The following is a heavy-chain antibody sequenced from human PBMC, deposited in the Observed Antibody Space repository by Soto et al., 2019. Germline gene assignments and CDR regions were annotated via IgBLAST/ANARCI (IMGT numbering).Heavy chain of an antibody. J-gene: IGHJ6*02. CDR1: GFTFSSYG. V-gene: IGHV3-30*18. Sequence: GGSLRLSCVASGFTFSSYGMYWVRQAPGKGLEWVAVISSDGSNEYYADSVKGRFTISRDNSKNTLYLQMNSLRAEDTAVYYCAKDPIAVAGNNYYRMDVWGQGTTVTVSS. D-gene: IGHD6-19*01. CDR2: ISSDGSNE. CDR3: AKDPIAVAGNNYYRMDV.